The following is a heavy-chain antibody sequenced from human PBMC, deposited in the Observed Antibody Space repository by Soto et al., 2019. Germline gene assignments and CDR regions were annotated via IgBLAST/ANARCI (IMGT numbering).Heavy chain of an antibody. D-gene: IGHD2-15*01. V-gene: IGHV3-23*01. CDR3: PTGSGKGGISSYFDY. J-gene: IGHJ4*02. CDR2: ISDSGEIK. Sequence: DVQLLESGGGLVQPGGSLRLSCAASGLTFINYAMNWVRQVPGKGLEWVSSISDSGEIKYYAESVNGLFTISRDNSNNTLYLQMKSLRADDTPGYHCPTGSGKGGISSYFDYWGQGTLVNVSS. CDR1: GLTFINYA.